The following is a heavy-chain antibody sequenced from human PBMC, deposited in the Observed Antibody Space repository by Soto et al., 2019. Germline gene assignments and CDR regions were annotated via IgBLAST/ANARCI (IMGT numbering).Heavy chain of an antibody. Sequence: ASVKVSCKASGYTFTSYGISWVRQAPGQGLEWMGWISAYNGNTNYAQKLQGRVTMTTDTSTSTAYMELRSLRSGDTAVYYCARVSGDFWSGYYTPSPDYWGQGTLVTVSS. CDR3: ARVSGDFWSGYYTPSPDY. D-gene: IGHD3-3*01. J-gene: IGHJ4*02. CDR1: GYTFTSYG. V-gene: IGHV1-18*01. CDR2: ISAYNGNT.